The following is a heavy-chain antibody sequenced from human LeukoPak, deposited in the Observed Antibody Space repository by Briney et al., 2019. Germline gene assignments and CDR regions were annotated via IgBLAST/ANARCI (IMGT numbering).Heavy chain of an antibody. Sequence: GGSLRLSCAASGFTFNNYWIHWVRQVPGKGLVWVSRINNDGSSASYVDSVKGRFTISRDNAKNTLFLQMNSLRAEDTAVYYCARDVDTAMVYFDYWGQGTLVTVSS. CDR3: ARDVDTAMVYFDY. CDR2: INNDGSSA. CDR1: GFTFNNYW. D-gene: IGHD5-18*01. J-gene: IGHJ4*02. V-gene: IGHV3-74*01.